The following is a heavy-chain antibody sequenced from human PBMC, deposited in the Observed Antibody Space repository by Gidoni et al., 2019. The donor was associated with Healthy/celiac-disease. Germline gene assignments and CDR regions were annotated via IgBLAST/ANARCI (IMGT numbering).Heavy chain of an antibody. CDR1: GFTFSSYA. V-gene: IGHV3-30-3*01. CDR3: ARSRRDEVLDAFDI. J-gene: IGHJ3*02. CDR2: ISYDGSNK. Sequence: QVQLVESGGGVVQPGRSLRLSCAAPGFTFSSYAMHWVRQAPGKGLEWVAVISYDGSNKYYADSVKGRFTISRDNSKNTLYLQMNSLRAEDTAVYYCARSRRDEVLDAFDIWGQGTMVTVSS.